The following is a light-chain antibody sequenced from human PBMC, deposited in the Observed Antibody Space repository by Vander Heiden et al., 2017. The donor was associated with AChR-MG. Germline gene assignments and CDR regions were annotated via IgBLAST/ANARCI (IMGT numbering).Light chain of an antibody. CDR2: SAA. J-gene: IGKJ4*01. V-gene: IGKV1-39*01. CDR1: ESVDNF. Sequence: DIQMTQSPSSLSASVGDRVTITCRASESVDNFLSWFQQKPGKAPKLLIYSAATLHSGVPSRFSGSGSGTEFTLTISRLQPEDFATYFCQQRDSVPRTFGGRTQVDIK. CDR3: QQRDSVPRT.